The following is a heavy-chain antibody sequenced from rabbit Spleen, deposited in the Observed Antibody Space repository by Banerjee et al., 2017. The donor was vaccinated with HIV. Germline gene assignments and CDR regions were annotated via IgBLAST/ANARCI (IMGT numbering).Heavy chain of an antibody. CDR3: ARDTSSSFSSYGMDL. V-gene: IGHV1S40*01. Sequence: QSLEESGGGLVQPEGSLTLTCKASGFSFNEFSFSGSSYICWVRQAPGKGLEWIACIETDSSGFTYYASWAKGRFTISKTSSTTVTLQVTSLTAADTATYFCARDTSSSFSSYGMDLWGPGTLVTVS. CDR2: IETDSSGFT. J-gene: IGHJ6*01. CDR1: GFSFNEFSFSGSSY. D-gene: IGHD1-1*01.